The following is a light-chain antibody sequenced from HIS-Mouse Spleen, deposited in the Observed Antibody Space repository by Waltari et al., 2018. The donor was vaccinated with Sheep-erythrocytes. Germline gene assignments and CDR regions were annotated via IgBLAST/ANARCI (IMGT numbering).Light chain of an antibody. CDR2: DAS. CDR1: QGISSA. V-gene: IGKV1D-13*01. Sequence: AIQLTQSPSSLSASVGDRFTIACRASQGISSALAWYQQKPGKAPKLLIYDASSLESGVPSRFSGSGSGTDFTLTISSLQPEDFATYYCQQFNNYPRTFGQGTKVEIK. CDR3: QQFNNYPRT. J-gene: IGKJ1*01.